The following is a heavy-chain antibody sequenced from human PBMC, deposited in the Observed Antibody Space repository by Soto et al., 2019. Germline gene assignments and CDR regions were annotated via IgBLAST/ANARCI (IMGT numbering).Heavy chain of an antibody. J-gene: IGHJ4*02. V-gene: IGHV3-66*01. CDR2: IYSGGST. CDR3: ARVVHQYLWYSSGWYSYYFYY. Sequence: GGSLRLSCAASGFTVSSNYMSWVRQAPGKGLEWVSVIYSGGSTYYADSVKGRFTISRDNSKNTLYLQMNRLRAEDTAVYYCARVVHQYLWYSSGWYSYYFYYWGQGTLVTVSS. D-gene: IGHD6-19*01. CDR1: GFTVSSNY.